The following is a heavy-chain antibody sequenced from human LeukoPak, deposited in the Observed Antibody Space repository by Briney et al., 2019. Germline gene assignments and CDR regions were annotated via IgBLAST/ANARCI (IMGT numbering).Heavy chain of an antibody. CDR3: ARGVDYYGV. D-gene: IGHD3-10*01. CDR2: INHSGRT. Sequence: SETLSLTCAVSGGSISSGGYSWSWIRQPPGKGLEWIGEINHSGRTNYNPSLKSRVTISVDTSKKQFSLKLSSVTAADTAVYYCARGVDYYGVWGQGTLVTVSS. J-gene: IGHJ4*02. CDR1: GGSISSGGYS. V-gene: IGHV4-34*01.